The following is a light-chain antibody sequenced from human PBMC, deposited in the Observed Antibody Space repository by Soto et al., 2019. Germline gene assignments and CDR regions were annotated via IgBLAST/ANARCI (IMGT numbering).Light chain of an antibody. J-gene: IGLJ2*01. V-gene: IGLV2-14*03. CDR2: DVS. Sequence: QSVLTQPASVSGSPGQSITISCTGTSSDVGGYKYVSWYQHHPGKAPKLMIYDVSNRPSGVSNRFSGSKSGNTASLTISGLQAEGEADYYCSSYTSSTTLVIFGGGTKLTVL. CDR1: SSDVGGYKY. CDR3: SSYTSSTTLVI.